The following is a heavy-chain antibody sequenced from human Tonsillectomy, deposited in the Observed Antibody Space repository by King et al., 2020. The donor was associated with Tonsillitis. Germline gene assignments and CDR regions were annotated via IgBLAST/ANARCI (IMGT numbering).Heavy chain of an antibody. CDR2: ISSYNGNT. V-gene: IGHV1-18*01. D-gene: IGHD5-24*01. CDR3: ARVGEGYNTERFHDY. Sequence: QLVQSGGEVKKPGASVKVSCQASGYTFTSYHISWVRQAPGQGLEWMGWISSYNGNTNYAQKLQGRVTMTTDTSTSTAYMELSSLRSDDTAVDYCARVGEGYNTERFHDYWGQGTLVSVSS. CDR1: GYTFTSYH. J-gene: IGHJ4*02.